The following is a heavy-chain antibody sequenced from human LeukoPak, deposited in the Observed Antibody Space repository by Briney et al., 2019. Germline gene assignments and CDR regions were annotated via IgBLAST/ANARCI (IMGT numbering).Heavy chain of an antibody. CDR2: IYRSGST. D-gene: IGHD3-22*01. V-gene: IGHV4-38-2*02. Sequence: PSETLSLTCTVSGYSISSGYYWGWIRQPPGKGLEWIGSIYRSGSTYYNPSLKSRVTISVDTSKNQFSLKLSSVTAADTAVYYCARGAQHDNDYYDSSGYYLRWYNWFDPWGQGTLVTVSS. CDR3: ARGAQHDNDYYDSSGYYLRWYNWFDP. CDR1: GYSISSGYY. J-gene: IGHJ5*02.